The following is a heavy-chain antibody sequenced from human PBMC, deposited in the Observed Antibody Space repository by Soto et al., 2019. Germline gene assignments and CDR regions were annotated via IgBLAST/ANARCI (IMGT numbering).Heavy chain of an antibody. D-gene: IGHD4-17*01. CDR2: ISAYNGNT. J-gene: IGHJ5*02. V-gene: IGHV1-18*01. Sequence: ASVKVSCKASGYTFTSYGISWVRQAPGQGLEWMGWISAYNGNTNYAQKHQGRVTMTTDTSTSTAYMELRRLRSDDTAVYYCARGRSEDYGVTVYWFDPWGKGTLVTVSS. CDR1: GYTFTSYG. CDR3: ARGRSEDYGVTVYWFDP.